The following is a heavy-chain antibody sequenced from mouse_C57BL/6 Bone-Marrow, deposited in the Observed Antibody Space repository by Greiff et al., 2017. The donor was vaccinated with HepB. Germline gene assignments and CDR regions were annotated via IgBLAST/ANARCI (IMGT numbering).Heavy chain of an antibody. CDR2: IWRGGST. V-gene: IGHV2-5*01. J-gene: IGHJ1*03. Sequence: VKLMESGPGLVQPSQSLSITCTVSGFSLTSYGVHWVRQSPGKGLEWLGVIWRGGSTDYNAAFMSRLSITEDNSKSHVFFKMDSLQADDTDIYYCAKNDGYSLYFDVWGTGTTVTVSS. D-gene: IGHD2-3*01. CDR1: GFSLTSYG. CDR3: AKNDGYSLYFDV.